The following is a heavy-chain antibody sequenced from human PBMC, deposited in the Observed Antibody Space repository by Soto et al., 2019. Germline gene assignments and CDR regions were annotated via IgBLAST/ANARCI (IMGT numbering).Heavy chain of an antibody. CDR3: ATSQKGYNWNYFDH. CDR2: VFYTGFT. Sequence: SETLSLTCAVSGGSISGSYYYWAWLRQSPGKGPERIGSVFYTGFTSYNPSLESRVSVSVDTSKSQFSLKLSAVTAADTAVYYCATSQKGYNWNYFDHWGQGALVTVSS. D-gene: IGHD1-20*01. CDR1: GGSISGSYYY. J-gene: IGHJ4*02. V-gene: IGHV4-39*01.